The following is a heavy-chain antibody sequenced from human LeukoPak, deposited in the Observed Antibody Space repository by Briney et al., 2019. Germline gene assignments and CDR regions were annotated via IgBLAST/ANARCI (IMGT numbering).Heavy chain of an antibody. Sequence: RPGGSLRLSCAASGHPFDDYAMSWVRQAPGKGLEWVLGINWNGGSTGYVDSMKSRFAISRDNAKNSLYLQMNSLRGEDTALYYCARDAHFGGVFDIWGQGTMVTVSS. CDR1: GHPFDDYA. D-gene: IGHD2-21*01. V-gene: IGHV3-20*04. CDR3: ARDAHFGGVFDI. CDR2: INWNGGST. J-gene: IGHJ3*02.